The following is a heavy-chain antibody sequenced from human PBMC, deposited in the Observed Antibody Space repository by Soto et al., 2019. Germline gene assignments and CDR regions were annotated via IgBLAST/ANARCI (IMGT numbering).Heavy chain of an antibody. CDR3: ARVYCSGGSCYGIDY. CDR2: IYPGDSET. V-gene: IGHV5-51*01. Sequence: GESLKISCKGSGYSFTSYHIVCVRQMPGKGLEWMGIIYPGDSETRYSPSLQGQVTMSADKSTSTAYLQWSSLKASDTAMYYCARVYCSGGSCYGIDYWGQGTLVTVSS. D-gene: IGHD2-15*01. CDR1: GYSFTSYH. J-gene: IGHJ4*02.